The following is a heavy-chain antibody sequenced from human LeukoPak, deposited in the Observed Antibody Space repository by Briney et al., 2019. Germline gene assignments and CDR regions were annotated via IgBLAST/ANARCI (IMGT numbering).Heavy chain of an antibody. V-gene: IGHV3-48*03. CDR1: GFTFSSYE. J-gene: IGHJ3*02. CDR2: ISSSGSTI. CDR3: AKGPGYSSGWNSGDAFDI. Sequence: QSGGSLRLSCVASGFTFSSYEMNWVRQAPGKGLEWVSYISSSGSTIYYADSVKGRFTISRDNAKNSLYLQMNSLRAEDTAVYYCAKGPGYSSGWNSGDAFDIWGQGTMVTVSS. D-gene: IGHD6-19*01.